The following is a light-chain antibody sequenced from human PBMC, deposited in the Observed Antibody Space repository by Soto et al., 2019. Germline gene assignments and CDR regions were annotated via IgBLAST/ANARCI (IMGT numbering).Light chain of an antibody. Sequence: SYELTQAPSVSVTPGMTARIPCGGNNIAHKNVQWYQQKPGQAPVLVMYYGTERPSGIPDRFSGSKSQNTATLTISRVEAGDEADYYCQVWDTTDGHRGVFGGGTKLTVL. CDR1: NIAHKN. CDR2: YGT. V-gene: IGLV3-21*04. J-gene: IGLJ3*02. CDR3: QVWDTTDGHRGV.